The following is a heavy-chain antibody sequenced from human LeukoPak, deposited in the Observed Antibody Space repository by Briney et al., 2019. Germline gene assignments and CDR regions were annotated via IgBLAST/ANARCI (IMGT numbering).Heavy chain of an antibody. D-gene: IGHD2-8*01. CDR1: GFTFSTYT. Sequence: GGSLRLSCAASGFTFSTYTMYWVRHPPGKRLEWVSIIGSSGGGIHYADSVKGRFTISRDNSKNTMYLQINSLRAEDTAVYYCARDRHCANGVCHSPPGMDVWGQGTTVTVSS. J-gene: IGHJ6*02. V-gene: IGHV3-23*01. CDR3: ARDRHCANGVCHSPPGMDV. CDR2: IGSSGGGI.